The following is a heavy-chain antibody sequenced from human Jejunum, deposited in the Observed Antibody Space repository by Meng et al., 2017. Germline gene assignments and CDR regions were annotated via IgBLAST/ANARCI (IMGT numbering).Heavy chain of an antibody. V-gene: IGHV1-8*03. D-gene: IGHD3-22*01. Sequence: ASVKVSCKASGYTFTNHDINWVRQATGQGLEWMGWMNPRSGNTGYARKFQGRVTITRDTSTNTAYMELSSLRSEDTAVYYYALALLYYDPSAYYPFDYWGQGTRVTVSS. CDR2: MNPRSGNT. CDR3: ALALLYYDPSAYYPFDY. J-gene: IGHJ4*02. CDR1: GYTFTNHD.